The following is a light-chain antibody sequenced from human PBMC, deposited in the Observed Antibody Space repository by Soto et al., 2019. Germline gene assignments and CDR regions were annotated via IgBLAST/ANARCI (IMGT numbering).Light chain of an antibody. J-gene: IGKJ4*01. CDR1: QGISSY. CDR3: QQVKNYPLT. CDR2: AAS. Sequence: DIQLTQSPSFLSASVGDRVTITCRASQGISSYVAWYQQKPGKAPKVLIYAASTLKSGVTSRFSGSGSGTEFTLTISSLQPEDFATYHCQQVKNYPLTFGGGTRVEIK. V-gene: IGKV1-9*01.